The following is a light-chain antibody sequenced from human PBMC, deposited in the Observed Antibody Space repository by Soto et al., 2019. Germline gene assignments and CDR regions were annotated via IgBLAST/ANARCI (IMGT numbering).Light chain of an antibody. CDR3: QYGSSPLFT. J-gene: IGKJ3*01. CDR2: GAS. CDR1: QSVSSSN. Sequence: EIVLTQSPGTLSLSPGERATLSCRASQSVSSSNLAWYQQTPGQAPRLLIYGASSRATGIPDRFSGSGSGTDFTLTISSLEPEDFAVDCCQYGSSPLFTFGPGTTVDIK. V-gene: IGKV3-20*01.